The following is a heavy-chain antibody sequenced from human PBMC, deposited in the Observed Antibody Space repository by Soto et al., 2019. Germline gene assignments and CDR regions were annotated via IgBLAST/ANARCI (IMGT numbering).Heavy chain of an antibody. J-gene: IGHJ4*02. D-gene: IGHD3-10*01. CDR1: GYKFTGYA. Sequence: ASVKVSCKASGYKFTGYAIHWVRQAPGQRLEWMGWINAGNGNTKYSQKFQGRVTITRDTSATTAYLELSSLRSDDTAVYFCARDLVVGSQYGYWGQGTLVTVSS. CDR3: ARDLVVGSQYGY. CDR2: INAGNGNT. V-gene: IGHV1-3*01.